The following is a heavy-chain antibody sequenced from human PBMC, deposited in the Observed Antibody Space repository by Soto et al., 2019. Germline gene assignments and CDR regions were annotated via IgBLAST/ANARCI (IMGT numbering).Heavy chain of an antibody. CDR3: VRVQLDFLAGDNPVGKYYYGMDV. V-gene: IGHV3-74*01. Sequence: EVQLVDSGGGLAPPGGSLRLSCEASGFIFNAYWMHWVRQAPGKGLVWVSRINRDGSLTSYADSVKGRFTISRDNTENTLHLQMNSLRAEDTGVYYCVRVQLDFLAGDNPVGKYYYGMDVWGQGTTVTVSS. D-gene: IGHD3-9*01. CDR1: GFIFNAYW. J-gene: IGHJ6*02. CDR2: INRDGSLT.